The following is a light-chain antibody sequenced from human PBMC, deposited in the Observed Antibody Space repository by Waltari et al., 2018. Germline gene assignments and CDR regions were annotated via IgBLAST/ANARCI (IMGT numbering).Light chain of an antibody. J-gene: IGLJ2*01. CDR1: GSNIGSNA. CDR2: SNS. V-gene: IGLV1-44*01. Sequence: QSVLTQPPSASGTPGQRVTIPCSGSGSNIGSNAVSGYQQPPGTAPKILLYSNSLRPSGVPDRFSGSKSGTSASLAISGLQSEDEADYYCAAWDDSLNRVFGGVTKLTVL. CDR3: AAWDDSLNRV.